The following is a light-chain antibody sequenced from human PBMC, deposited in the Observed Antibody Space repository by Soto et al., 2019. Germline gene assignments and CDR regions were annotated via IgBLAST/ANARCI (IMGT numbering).Light chain of an antibody. CDR3: QQYYRQAT. Sequence: DIQMTQSPSTLSASVGDRVTITGRASQSITNWLAWYQQKPGKAPKPLIYMASSLESGVPSRFSGSGGGTEFTLTISSLQPDDFATYYCQQYYRQATFGQRTKVEIK. CDR2: MAS. CDR1: QSITNW. V-gene: IGKV1-5*03. J-gene: IGKJ1*01.